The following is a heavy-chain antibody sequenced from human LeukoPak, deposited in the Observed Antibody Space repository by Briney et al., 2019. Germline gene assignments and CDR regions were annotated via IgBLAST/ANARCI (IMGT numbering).Heavy chain of an antibody. CDR1: GYTFTNYC. CDR3: ARTSGYGSSWHSY. J-gene: IGHJ4*02. D-gene: IGHD6-13*01. Sequence: ASVKVSCKASGYTFTNYCMHWVRQAPGQGLEWMGIINPSGDTTNYAQKFQGRVTMTRDMSTSTVYMELSSLRSEDTAMYYCARTSGYGSSWHSYWGQGTLVTVSS. V-gene: IGHV1-46*01. CDR2: INPSGDTT.